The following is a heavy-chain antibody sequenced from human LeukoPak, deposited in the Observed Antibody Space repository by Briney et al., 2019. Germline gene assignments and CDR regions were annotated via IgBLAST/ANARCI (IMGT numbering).Heavy chain of an antibody. V-gene: IGHV4-59*01. Sequence: SETLSLTRTVSGGSISSYYWRWLRQPPAKGLAWIGYIYYSGSTNYNPSLKSRVTISVDTSKNQFSLKLSSVTAADTAVYYCAASSGWYQQWDAFDIWGQGTMVTVSS. D-gene: IGHD6-19*01. CDR3: AASSGWYQQWDAFDI. CDR1: GGSISSYY. CDR2: IYYSGST. J-gene: IGHJ3*02.